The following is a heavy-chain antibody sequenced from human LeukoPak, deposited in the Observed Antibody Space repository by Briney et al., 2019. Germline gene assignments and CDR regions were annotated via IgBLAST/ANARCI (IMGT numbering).Heavy chain of an antibody. D-gene: IGHD3-10*01. CDR3: AKDSYVSGRPLHTFDV. Sequence: GGSLRLSXAASGFTFAXXXXXXXRQAXGXXXXXXXXXXGDGASTHYAESVKGQFTISRDNSQNTLFLQMNSLRVEDTAIYYCAKDSYVSGRPLHTFDVWGQGTMVTVSS. CDR1: GFTFAXXX. J-gene: IGHJ3*01. V-gene: IGHV3-23*01. CDR2: XXGDGAST.